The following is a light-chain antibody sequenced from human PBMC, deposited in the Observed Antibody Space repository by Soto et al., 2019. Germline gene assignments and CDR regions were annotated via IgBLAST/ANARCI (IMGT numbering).Light chain of an antibody. Sequence: EIVMTQSPATLSVSPWERATLSCRASQSVSSNLAWSQQKPGQAPRLLIYGASTRATGIPARFSGSGSGTEFTLTISSLQSEDFAVYYCQQYNNWPRTFGQGTKVDIK. V-gene: IGKV3-15*01. J-gene: IGKJ1*01. CDR2: GAS. CDR3: QQYNNWPRT. CDR1: QSVSSN.